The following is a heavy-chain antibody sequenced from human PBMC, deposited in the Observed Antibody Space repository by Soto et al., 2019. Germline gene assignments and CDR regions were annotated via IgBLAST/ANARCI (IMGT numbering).Heavy chain of an antibody. V-gene: IGHV3-21*01. CDR1: GFTFSSYS. D-gene: IGHD6-13*01. CDR3: ARDVLSGAAAGILAYFDY. CDR2: ISSSSSYI. J-gene: IGHJ4*02. Sequence: WGSLRLSCAASGFTFSSYSMNWVRQAPGKGLEWVSSISSSSSYIYYADSVKGRFTISRDNAKNSLYLQMNSLGAEDTAVYYCARDVLSGAAAGILAYFDYWGQGTLVTVSS.